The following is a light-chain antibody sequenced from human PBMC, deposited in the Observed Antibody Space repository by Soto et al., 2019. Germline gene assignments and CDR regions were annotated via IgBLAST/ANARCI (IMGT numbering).Light chain of an antibody. CDR3: SSYAGSSNV. V-gene: IGLV2-8*01. CDR1: SSDVGGYNY. Sequence: QSALTQPPSASGSPGQSIAISCTGTSSDVGGYNYVSWYQQHPGKAPKLMIYEVNKRPSGVPDRFSGSKSGNTASLTVSCLPAEDEADYYCSSYAGSSNVFGTGTKVTVL. J-gene: IGLJ1*01. CDR2: EVN.